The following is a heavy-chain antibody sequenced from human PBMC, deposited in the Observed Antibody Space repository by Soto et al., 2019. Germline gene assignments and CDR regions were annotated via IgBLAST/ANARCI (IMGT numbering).Heavy chain of an antibody. J-gene: IGHJ5*02. CDR2: IYSGGST. D-gene: IGHD3-22*01. CDR3: ARGTGHVSSRYYYVDWFDP. CDR1: GSTVSINY. Sequence: GGSLRLSFAASGSTVSINYMSWVRQAPGKGLEWVSVIYSGGSTYYADSVKGRFTISRDNSKNTLYLQMNSLRAEDTAVYYCARGTGHVSSRYYYVDWFDPWGQGTLVTVAS. V-gene: IGHV3-53*01.